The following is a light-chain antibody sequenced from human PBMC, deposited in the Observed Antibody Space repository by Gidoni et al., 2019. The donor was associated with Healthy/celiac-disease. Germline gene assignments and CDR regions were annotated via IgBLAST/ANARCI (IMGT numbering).Light chain of an antibody. CDR3: QQPRT. Sequence: DIQLTQSPSFLSASVGDRVTITCRASQGISSYLAWYQQKPGKAPKLLIYAASTLQIGVPSRFSGSGSGTEFTLTISSLQPEDFATYFCQQPRTFGQGTKVEIK. CDR1: QGISSY. J-gene: IGKJ1*01. V-gene: IGKV1-9*01. CDR2: AAS.